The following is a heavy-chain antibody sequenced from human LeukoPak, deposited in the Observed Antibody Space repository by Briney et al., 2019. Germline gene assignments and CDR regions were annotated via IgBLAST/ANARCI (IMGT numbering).Heavy chain of an antibody. CDR2: IYSGGSA. CDR1: GFTVSSNY. V-gene: IGHV3-53*01. D-gene: IGHD6-19*01. CDR3: ARTVAGSGIDYFDY. Sequence: GGSLRLSCAASGFTVSSNYMSWVRQAPGKGLEWVSVIYSGGSAYYADSVEGRFTISRDNSKNTLYVQMNTLGAEDTAVYYCARTVAGSGIDYFDYWGQGTLVTVS. J-gene: IGHJ4*02.